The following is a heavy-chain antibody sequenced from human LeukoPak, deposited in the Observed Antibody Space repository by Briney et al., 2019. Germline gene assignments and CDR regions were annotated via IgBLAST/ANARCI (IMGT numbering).Heavy chain of an antibody. D-gene: IGHD1-26*01. J-gene: IGHJ4*02. CDR2: ISYDGSNK. CDR3: ARDHLGD. CDR1: GFTFSSYA. Sequence: GGSLRLSCAASGFTFSSYAMHWVRQAPGKGLEWVAVISYDGSNKYYADPVKGRFTISRDNSKNTLYLQMNSLRAEDTAVYYCARDHLGDWGQGTLVTVSS. V-gene: IGHV3-30*04.